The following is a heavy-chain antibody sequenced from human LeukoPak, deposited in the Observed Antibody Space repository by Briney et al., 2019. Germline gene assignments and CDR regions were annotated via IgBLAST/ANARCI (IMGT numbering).Heavy chain of an antibody. CDR1: GFTFSSYG. CDR2: IWYDGSNK. V-gene: IGHV3-33*01. J-gene: IGHJ4*02. Sequence: AGGSLRLSCAASGFTFSSYGMHWVRQAPGKGLEWVAVIWYDGSNKYYADSVKGRFTISRDNSKNTLYLQMNSLRAEDTAVYYCARGMNGDFPLDYWGQGTLVTVSS. CDR3: ARGMNGDFPLDY. D-gene: IGHD4-17*01.